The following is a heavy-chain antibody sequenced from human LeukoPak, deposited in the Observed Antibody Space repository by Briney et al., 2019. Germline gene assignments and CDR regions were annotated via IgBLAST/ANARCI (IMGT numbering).Heavy chain of an antibody. CDR2: ITPNSGGT. V-gene: IGHV1-2*02. CDR1: GYTFTDHF. CDR3: ARDFSSQAFDY. J-gene: IGHJ4*02. Sequence: GASVKVSCKASGYTFTDHFMHWVRQAPGQGLEWMGWITPNSGGTTYAQNFQGRVTMTRDTSISTAYMELSRLRSDDTAIYYCARDFSSQAFDYWGQGTQVTVSS. D-gene: IGHD6-13*01.